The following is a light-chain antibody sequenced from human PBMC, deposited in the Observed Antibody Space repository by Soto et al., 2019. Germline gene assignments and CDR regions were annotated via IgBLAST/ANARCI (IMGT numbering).Light chain of an antibody. V-gene: IGKV1-5*01. Sequence: DLQMTQSPSTLSESVGDRVTITCRASQSISSWLAWYQQKPGKAPKLLIYDASSLESGVPSRFSGSGSGTEFTLTISSLQPDDFATYYCQQYNSYSRFGQGTKVDIK. CDR3: QQYNSYSR. J-gene: IGKJ1*01. CDR2: DAS. CDR1: QSISSW.